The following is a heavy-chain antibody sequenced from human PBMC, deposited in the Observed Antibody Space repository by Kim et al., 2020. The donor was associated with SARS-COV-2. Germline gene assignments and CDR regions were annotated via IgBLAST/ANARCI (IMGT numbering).Heavy chain of an antibody. D-gene: IGHD2-15*01. J-gene: IGHJ5*02. CDR2: INPSGGST. Sequence: ASVKVSCKASGYTFTSYYMHWVRQAPGQGLEWMGIINPSGGSTSYAQKFQGRVTMTRDTSTSTVYMELSSLRSEDTAVYYCARRGCSGGSCSGFDPWGQGTLVTVSS. CDR1: GYTFTSYY. V-gene: IGHV1-46*01. CDR3: ARRGCSGGSCSGFDP.